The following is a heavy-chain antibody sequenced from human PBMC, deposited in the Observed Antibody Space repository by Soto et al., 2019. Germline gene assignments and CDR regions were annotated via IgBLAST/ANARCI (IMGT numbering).Heavy chain of an antibody. CDR2: IIPIFGTA. J-gene: IGHJ6*02. CDR1: GGTFSSYA. Sequence: SVKVSCKASGGTFSSYAISWVRQAPGQGLEWMGGIIPIFGTANYAQKFQGRVTITADESTSTAYMELSSLRSEDTAVYYCARDKVVPAAMNYYYYGMDVWGQGTTVTVS. CDR3: ARDKVVPAAMNYYYYGMDV. V-gene: IGHV1-69*13. D-gene: IGHD2-2*01.